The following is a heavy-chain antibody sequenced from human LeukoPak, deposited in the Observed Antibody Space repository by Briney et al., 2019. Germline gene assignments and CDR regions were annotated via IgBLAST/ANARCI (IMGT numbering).Heavy chain of an antibody. D-gene: IGHD3-22*01. Sequence: ASVKVSCKASGYTFTGYYMHWVRQAPGQGLEWMGWINPNSGGTNYAQKFQGRVTMTRDTSISTAYMELSRLRSDDTAVYYCARESRTYYDSSGYCLWGQGTLVTVSS. V-gene: IGHV1-2*02. J-gene: IGHJ4*02. CDR1: GYTFTGYY. CDR3: ARESRTYYDSSGYCL. CDR2: INPNSGGT.